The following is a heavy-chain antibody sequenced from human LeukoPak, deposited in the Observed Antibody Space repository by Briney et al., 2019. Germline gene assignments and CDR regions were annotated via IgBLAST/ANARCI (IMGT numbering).Heavy chain of an antibody. CDR3: AKGDDYVWGSYRYLD. J-gene: IGHJ4*02. D-gene: IGHD3-16*02. V-gene: IGHV3-23*01. CDR2: ISGSGGST. CDR1: GFTFNSYA. Sequence: PGGSLRLSCAASGFTFNSYAMSWVRQAPGKGLEWVSAISGSGGSTYYADSVKGRFTISRDNSKNTLYLQMNSLRAEDTAVYYCAKGDDYVWGSYRYLDWGQGTLVTVSS.